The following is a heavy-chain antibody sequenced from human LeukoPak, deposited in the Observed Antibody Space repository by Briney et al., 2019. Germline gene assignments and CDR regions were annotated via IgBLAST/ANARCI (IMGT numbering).Heavy chain of an antibody. CDR2: IGTSGITI. CDR3: ARDPPGGCSGGDCYPSYYYMDV. D-gene: IGHD2-21*02. CDR1: GFTFSSYE. Sequence: GGSLRLSCAASGFTFSSYEMNWVRQAPGKGLEWVSYIGTSGITIYYADSVKGRFTISRDNARNSLYLQMNSLRAEDTAVYYCARDPPGGCSGGDCYPSYYYMDVWCKGTTVTVSS. V-gene: IGHV3-48*03. J-gene: IGHJ6*03.